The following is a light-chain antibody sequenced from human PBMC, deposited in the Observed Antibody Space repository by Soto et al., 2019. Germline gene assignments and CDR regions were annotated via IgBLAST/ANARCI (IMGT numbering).Light chain of an antibody. Sequence: QSALTQPASVSGSPGQSITISCTGTSRDVGGYNYVSWYQQHPGKAPKLMIYDVSNRPSGVSNRFSGSKSGNTASLTISGLQAEDEADYYCSSYTSSSKVFGTGTKVTV. CDR1: SRDVGGYNY. J-gene: IGLJ1*01. V-gene: IGLV2-14*01. CDR3: SSYTSSSKV. CDR2: DVS.